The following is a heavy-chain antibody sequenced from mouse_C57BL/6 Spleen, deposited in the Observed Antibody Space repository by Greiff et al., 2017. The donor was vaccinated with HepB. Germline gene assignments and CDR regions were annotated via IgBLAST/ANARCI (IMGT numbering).Heavy chain of an antibody. D-gene: IGHD1-2*01. CDR3: ARNRFHGPAMDY. J-gene: IGHJ4*01. V-gene: IGHV1-82*01. CDR2: IYPGDGDT. Sequence: VQLQQSGPELVKPGASVKISCQASGYAFRSSWMNWVKQRPGKGLEWIGRIYPGDGDTNYNGKYKGKATLTADKSSSTAYMQRSSLTSEDSAVYFCARNRFHGPAMDYWGQGTSVTVSS. CDR1: GYAFRSSW.